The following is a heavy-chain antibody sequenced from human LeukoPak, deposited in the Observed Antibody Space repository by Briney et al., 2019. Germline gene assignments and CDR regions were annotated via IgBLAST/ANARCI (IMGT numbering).Heavy chain of an antibody. CDR1: GYTFTSSD. CDR3: ARDRVLGDYSLEAFDI. V-gene: IGHV1-8*01. CDR2: MNPNTGNT. J-gene: IGHJ3*02. Sequence: ASVKVSCKASGYTFTSSDINWVRQATGQGLEWMGWMNPNTGNTEYAQKFQGRVTMTSNTSISTAYMELSSLRSEDTAVYYCARDRVLGDYSLEAFDIWGQGTMVTVSS. D-gene: IGHD4-17*01.